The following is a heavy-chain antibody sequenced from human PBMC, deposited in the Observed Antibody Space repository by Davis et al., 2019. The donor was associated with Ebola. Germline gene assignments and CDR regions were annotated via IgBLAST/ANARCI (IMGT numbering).Heavy chain of an antibody. V-gene: IGHV3-48*02. Sequence: GGSLRLSCAASGFVFSNYDMNWVRQAPGKGLEWVSYISSGRTTLKYADSVKGRFTISRDNAKNSLYLQMNGLRDEDTAVYYCARSLGDIVLVPAALVPDYWGQGTLVTVSS. CDR2: ISSGRTTL. D-gene: IGHD2-2*01. CDR3: ARSLGDIVLVPAALVPDY. J-gene: IGHJ4*02. CDR1: GFVFSNYD.